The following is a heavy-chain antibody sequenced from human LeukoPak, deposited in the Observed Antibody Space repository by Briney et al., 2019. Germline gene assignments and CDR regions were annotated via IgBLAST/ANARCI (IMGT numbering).Heavy chain of an antibody. Sequence: GRSLRLSCAASGFTFSSYAMHWVRQAPGKGLEWVAVISYDGSNKYYADSVKGRFTISRDNSKNTLYLQMNSLRAEDTAVYYCAKDPSAFPGEDAIDYWGQGTLVTVSS. CDR2: ISYDGSNK. D-gene: IGHD2-2*01. CDR3: AKDPSAFPGEDAIDY. J-gene: IGHJ4*02. CDR1: GFTFSSYA. V-gene: IGHV3-30*04.